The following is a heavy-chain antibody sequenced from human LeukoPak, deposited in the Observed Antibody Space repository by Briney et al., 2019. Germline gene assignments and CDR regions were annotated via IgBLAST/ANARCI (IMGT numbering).Heavy chain of an antibody. J-gene: IGHJ5*02. Sequence: GGSLRLSCAASGLTFSSYSMNWVRQAPGKGLEWVSYISSSSSTIYYADSVKGRFTISRDNAKNSLYLQMNSLRDEDTAVYYCARGQSARLGYCSSTSCRKRVYNGFDPWGQGTLVTVSS. D-gene: IGHD2-2*01. CDR3: ARGQSARLGYCSSTSCRKRVYNGFDP. V-gene: IGHV3-48*02. CDR1: GLTFSSYS. CDR2: ISSSSSTI.